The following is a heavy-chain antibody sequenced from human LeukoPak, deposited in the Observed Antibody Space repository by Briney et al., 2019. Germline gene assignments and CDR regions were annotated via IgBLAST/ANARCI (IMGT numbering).Heavy chain of an antibody. D-gene: IGHD4-23*01. V-gene: IGHV3-30*03. J-gene: IGHJ4*02. CDR2: ISYDGSDK. CDR1: GFTFSSYG. Sequence: PGGSLRLSCAASGFTFSSYGMHWVRQAPGKGLEWVAVISYDGSDKYYADSVKGRFTISRDNSKNTLYLQMNSLRAEDTAVYYCATPQTTVVSYFDYWGQGTLGTVSS. CDR3: ATPQTTVVSYFDY.